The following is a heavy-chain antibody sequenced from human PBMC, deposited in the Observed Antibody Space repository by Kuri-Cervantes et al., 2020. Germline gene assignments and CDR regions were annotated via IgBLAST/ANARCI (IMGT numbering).Heavy chain of an antibody. CDR1: GGSISSGSYY. D-gene: IGHD1-26*01. J-gene: IGHJ4*02. Sequence: SETLSLTCTVSGGSISSGSYYWSWIRQPAGKGLEWIGRIYTSGSTNYNPSLKSRVTMSVDTSKNQFSLKLSSVTAADTAVYYCARYEAGGRVFDYWGQGTLVTVSS. CDR3: ARYEAGGRVFDY. CDR2: IYTSGST. V-gene: IGHV4-61*02.